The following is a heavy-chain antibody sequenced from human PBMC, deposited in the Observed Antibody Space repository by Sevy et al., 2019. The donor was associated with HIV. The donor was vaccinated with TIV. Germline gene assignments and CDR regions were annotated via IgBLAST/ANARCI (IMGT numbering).Heavy chain of an antibody. CDR2: IYNTGFT. Sequence: SETPSLTCIVSGGSISNYYWNWIRQPPGKELEWVGLIYNTGFTNYNPALKGRVTISVDTSKNQFSLRLSSLTAADTAVYFCARAGNSGTYQGYFDSWGQGTQVTVSS. D-gene: IGHD1-26*01. CDR3: ARAGNSGTYQGYFDS. J-gene: IGHJ4*02. CDR1: GGSISNYY. V-gene: IGHV4-59*01.